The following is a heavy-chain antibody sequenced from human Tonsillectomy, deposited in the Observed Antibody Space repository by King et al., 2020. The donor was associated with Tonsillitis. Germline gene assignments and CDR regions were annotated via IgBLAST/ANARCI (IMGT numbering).Heavy chain of an antibody. Sequence: TLKESGPTLVKPTQTLTLTCTFSGFSLSTSGVAVGWIRQPPGKALEWLAHIYWDDDERYSPSLKNSLTITKDTSKNQVVLTITNMHPVDTATYYCAHIGHGLRVFDYWGQGTLVTVSP. D-gene: IGHD5/OR15-5a*01. CDR1: GFSLSTSGVA. CDR2: IYWDDDE. J-gene: IGHJ4*02. V-gene: IGHV2-5*02. CDR3: AHIGHGLRVFDY.